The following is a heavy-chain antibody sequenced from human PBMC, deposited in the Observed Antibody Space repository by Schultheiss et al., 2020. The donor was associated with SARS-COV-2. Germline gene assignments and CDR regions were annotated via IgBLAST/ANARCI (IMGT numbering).Heavy chain of an antibody. J-gene: IGHJ4*02. CDR2: MYPGDSDT. CDR1: GYSFTTYW. D-gene: IGHD2/OR15-2a*01. V-gene: IGHV5-51*01. CDR3: ARWSMNSYFDY. Sequence: GESLKISCKGSGYSFTTYWIAWVRQMPGKGLEWMGIMYPGDSDTRYSPSFQGQVTISADKSISTAYLQWSSLKASDTAMYYCARWSMNSYFDYWGQGTLVTVSS.